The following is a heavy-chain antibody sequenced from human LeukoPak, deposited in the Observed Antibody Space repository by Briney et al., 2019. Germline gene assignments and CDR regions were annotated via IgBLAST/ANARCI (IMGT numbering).Heavy chain of an antibody. CDR3: ARDRNLVVVAATPPNSFDY. J-gene: IGHJ4*02. CDR2: IYYSGST. D-gene: IGHD2-15*01. Sequence: SETLSLTCTVSGGSISSSSYYWGWIRQPPGKGLEWIGSIYYSGSTYYNPSLKSRVTISVDTSKNQFSLKLSSVTAADPAVYYCARDRNLVVVAATPPNSFDYWGQGTLATVPS. V-gene: IGHV4-39*07. CDR1: GGSISSSSYY.